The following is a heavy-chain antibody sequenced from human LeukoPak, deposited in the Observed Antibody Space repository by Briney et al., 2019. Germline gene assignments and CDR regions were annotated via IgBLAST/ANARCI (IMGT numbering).Heavy chain of an antibody. Sequence: GGSLRLSCAASGFTFSSYSMNWVRQAPGKGLEWVSYISSSSSTIYYADSVKGRFTISRDNAKNSLYLQMNSLRAEDTAVYYCARDPYYYDSGGYDSWGQGTLVTVSS. D-gene: IGHD3-22*01. J-gene: IGHJ4*02. CDR2: ISSSSSTI. V-gene: IGHV3-48*01. CDR3: ARDPYYYDSGGYDS. CDR1: GFTFSSYS.